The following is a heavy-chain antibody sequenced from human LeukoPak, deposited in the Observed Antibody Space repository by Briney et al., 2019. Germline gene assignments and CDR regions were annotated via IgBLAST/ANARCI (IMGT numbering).Heavy chain of an antibody. CDR1: GYTFTSYG. CDR2: ISAYNGNT. Sequence: ASVKVSCKASGYTFTSYGISWVRQAPGQGLEWMGWISAYNGNTNYAQKLQGRVTMTTDTSTCTAYMELRSLRSDDTAVYYCARLIAAAGTGMVYYYYMDVWGKGTTVTVSS. J-gene: IGHJ6*03. CDR3: ARLIAAAGTGMVYYYYMDV. V-gene: IGHV1-18*01. D-gene: IGHD6-13*01.